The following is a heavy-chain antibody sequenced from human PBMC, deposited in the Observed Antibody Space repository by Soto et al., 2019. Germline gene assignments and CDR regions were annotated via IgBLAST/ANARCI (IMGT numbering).Heavy chain of an antibody. CDR1: GDSVSRNNVG. Sequence: SQTLSLTGAISGDSVSRNNVGWNWIRQSPSRGLEWLGVTYYRSKWYTDYAVAVESRIIINPDTSGNQFSLQVNSVTVEDTAVYYCARGYRNALDFWGQGILVTVSS. V-gene: IGHV6-1*01. J-gene: IGHJ4*02. D-gene: IGHD5-18*01. CDR3: ARGYRNALDF. CDR2: TYYRSKWYT.